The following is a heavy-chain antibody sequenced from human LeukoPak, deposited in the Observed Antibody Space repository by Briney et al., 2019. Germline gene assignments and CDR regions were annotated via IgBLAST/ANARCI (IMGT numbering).Heavy chain of an antibody. J-gene: IGHJ6*02. CDR2: INPNSGGT. Sequence: ASVKVSCKASGYTFTGYYMHWVRQAPGQGLEWMGWINPNSGGTNYAQKFQGRVTMTRDTSISTAYMELSRLRSDDTAVYYCARAPRQWLAHEMIGMDVWGQGTTVTVSS. CDR3: ARAPRQWLAHEMIGMDV. CDR1: GYTFTGYY. V-gene: IGHV1-2*02. D-gene: IGHD6-19*01.